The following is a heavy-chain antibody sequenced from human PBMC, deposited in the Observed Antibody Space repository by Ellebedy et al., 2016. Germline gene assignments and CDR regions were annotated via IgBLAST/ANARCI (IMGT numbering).Heavy chain of an antibody. CDR3: ARGRGYYDILTGYYKGSYYFDY. D-gene: IGHD3-9*01. V-gene: IGHV4-34*01. J-gene: IGHJ4*02. Sequence: SETLSLTXSVSGGPINNYYWSWIRQPPGKGLEWIGEINHSGSTNYNPSLKSRVTISVDTSKNQFSLKLSSVTAADTAVYYCARGRGYYDILTGYYKGSYYFDYWGQGTLVTVSS. CDR1: GGPINNYY. CDR2: INHSGST.